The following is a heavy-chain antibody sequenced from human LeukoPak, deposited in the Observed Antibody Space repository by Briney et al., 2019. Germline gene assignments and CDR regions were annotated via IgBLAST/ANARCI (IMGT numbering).Heavy chain of an antibody. CDR2: IYYSGST. CDR1: GGSISSYY. V-gene: IGHV4-59*01. CDR3: ARGYCSGGSCLNFDY. D-gene: IGHD2-15*01. J-gene: IGHJ4*02. Sequence: SETLSLTCTVSGGSISSYYWSWIRQPPGKGLEWIGYIYYSGSTNYNPSLKSRVTISVDTSKNQFSLELSSVTAADTAVYYCARGYCSGGSCLNFDYWGQGTLVTVSS.